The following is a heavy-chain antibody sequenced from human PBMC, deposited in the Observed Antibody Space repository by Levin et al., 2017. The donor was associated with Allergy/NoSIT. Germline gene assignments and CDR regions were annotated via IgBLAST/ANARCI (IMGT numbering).Heavy chain of an antibody. J-gene: IGHJ6*02. CDR3: ARQKGVAGRGDMDV. Sequence: KIGESLKISCKVSGYSFSTYWIAWLRQMPGKGLEWVGIIFPGDSDSRYSPTFQGQVTISADKSISTAYLQWSSLKASDTAIYYCARQKGVAGRGDMDVWGQGTTVTVSS. V-gene: IGHV5-51*01. CDR1: GYSFSTYW. CDR2: IFPGDSDS. D-gene: IGHD6-13*01.